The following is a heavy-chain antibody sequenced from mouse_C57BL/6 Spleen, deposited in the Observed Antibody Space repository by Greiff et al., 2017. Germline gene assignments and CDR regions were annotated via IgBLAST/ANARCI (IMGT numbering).Heavy chain of an antibody. CDR2: INPSNGGT. V-gene: IGHV1-53*01. Sequence: VQLQQPGTELVKPGASVKLSCKASGYTFTSYWMHWVKQRPGQGLEWIGNINPSNGGTNYNEKFKSKATLTVGKSSSTAYLQLSSRTSEYYAVYYCARAAGGPWFAYWGQGTLVTVSA. CDR3: ARAAGGPWFAY. CDR1: GYTFTSYW. J-gene: IGHJ3*01.